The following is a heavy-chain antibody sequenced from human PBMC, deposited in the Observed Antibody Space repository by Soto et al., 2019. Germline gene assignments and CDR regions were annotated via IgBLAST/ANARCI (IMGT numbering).Heavy chain of an antibody. CDR1: GGSFSGYY. Sequence: QVQLQQWGAGLLKPSETLSLTCAVYGGSFSGYYWSWIRQPPGKGLEWIGEINHSGSTNYNPSLKSRVTISVDTSKNQFSLKLSSVTAADTAVYYCARGIRVANLGVFDYWGQGTLVTVSS. D-gene: IGHD7-27*01. CDR2: INHSGST. CDR3: ARGIRVANLGVFDY. V-gene: IGHV4-34*01. J-gene: IGHJ4*02.